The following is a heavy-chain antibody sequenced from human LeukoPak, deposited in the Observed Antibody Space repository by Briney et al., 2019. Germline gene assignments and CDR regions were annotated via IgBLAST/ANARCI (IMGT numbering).Heavy chain of an antibody. CDR2: ISGSGGST. Sequence: GGSLRLSCAASGFTFSSYAMSWVRQAPGKGLEWVSAISGSGGSTYYADSVRGRFTISRDNSKNTLYLQMNSLRAEDTAVYYCAKRSLLWFGELFEGDAFDIWGQGTMVTVSS. J-gene: IGHJ3*02. CDR1: GFTFSSYA. V-gene: IGHV3-23*01. D-gene: IGHD3-10*01. CDR3: AKRSLLWFGELFEGDAFDI.